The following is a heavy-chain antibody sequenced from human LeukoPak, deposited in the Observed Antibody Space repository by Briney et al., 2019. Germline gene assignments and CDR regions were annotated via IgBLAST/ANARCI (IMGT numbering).Heavy chain of an antibody. D-gene: IGHD3-22*01. Sequence: SETLSLTCAVYGGSFSGYYWSWIRQPPGKGLEWIGSIYHTGSTYYNPSLKSRVTISVDTSKNRFTLKLSSVTAADTAVYYCAGQHDSNGYYFYWGQGILVTVSS. J-gene: IGHJ4*02. CDR1: GGSFSGYY. V-gene: IGHV4-34*01. CDR3: AGQHDSNGYYFY. CDR2: IYHTGST.